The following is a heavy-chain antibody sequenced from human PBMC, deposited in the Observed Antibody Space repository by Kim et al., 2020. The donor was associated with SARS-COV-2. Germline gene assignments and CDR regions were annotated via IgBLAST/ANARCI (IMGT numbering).Heavy chain of an antibody. J-gene: IGHJ5*02. CDR1: GFTFSSYA. Sequence: GGSLRLSCAASGFTFSSYAMNWVRQAPGKGLEWVSAISGSGGSTYYADSVKGRFTISRDNSKNTLYLQMNSLRAEDTAVYYCAKAVRGSSLDWFDPWGQGTLVTVSP. D-gene: IGHD1-26*01. CDR2: ISGSGGST. CDR3: AKAVRGSSLDWFDP. V-gene: IGHV3-23*01.